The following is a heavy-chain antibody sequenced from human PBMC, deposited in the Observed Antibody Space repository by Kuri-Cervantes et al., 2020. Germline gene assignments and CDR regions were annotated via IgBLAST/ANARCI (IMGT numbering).Heavy chain of an antibody. D-gene: IGHD3-16*01. CDR1: GGSISSYY. CDR3: AREMTFGEPPDY. J-gene: IGHJ4*02. Sequence: SETLSLTCTVSGGSISSYYWSWIRQPPRKGLEWTGEINHSGSTNYNPSLKSRVTISVDTSKNQFSLKLSSVTAADTAVYYCAREMTFGEPPDYWGQGTLVTVSS. CDR2: INHSGST. V-gene: IGHV4-59*01.